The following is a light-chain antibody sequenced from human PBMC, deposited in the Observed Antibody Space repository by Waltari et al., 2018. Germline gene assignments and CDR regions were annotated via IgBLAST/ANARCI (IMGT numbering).Light chain of an antibody. V-gene: IGKV2-28*01. Sequence: DIGMTQSPVSLPVTPGEPASISCRSSQSLQHSNGNKYLAWYLQKPGQSPQLLIYLGSNRASGVPDRFSGSGSGTDFTLQISRVEAEDVGVYYCMQTLQTPLTFGGGTKVEI. J-gene: IGKJ4*01. CDR1: QSLQHSNGNKY. CDR3: MQTLQTPLT. CDR2: LGS.